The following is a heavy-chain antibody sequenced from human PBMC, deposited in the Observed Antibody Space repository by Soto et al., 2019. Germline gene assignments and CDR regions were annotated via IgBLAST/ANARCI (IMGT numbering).Heavy chain of an antibody. J-gene: IGHJ6*04. CDR1: GFTFRNFY. CDR3: ARGHWGMDV. D-gene: IGHD3-16*01. Sequence: QVQLVESGGDLVKPGESLRLSCGASGFTFRNFYMSWIRQTPGKGLEWVSYISGSGGSIYYADSVRGRFTISRDNARESLFLQMNSLRAEDTAVYFCARGHWGMDVWGKGTTVTVSS. CDR2: ISGSGGSI. V-gene: IGHV3-11*01.